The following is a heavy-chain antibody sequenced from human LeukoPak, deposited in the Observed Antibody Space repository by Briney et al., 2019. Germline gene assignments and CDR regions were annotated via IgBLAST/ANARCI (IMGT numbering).Heavy chain of an antibody. J-gene: IGHJ4*02. CDR2: IYSRGNT. D-gene: IGHD5-18*01. Sequence: PSETLSLTCSVSGVSISSGSNYWGWIRQPPGKTLEWIGSIYSRGNTYYNPSLKSRVIILIDTAKNHFSLNLSSVTAADTAVYYCARTYSYGTPPFVYWGQGTLVTVSS. V-gene: IGHV4-39*07. CDR3: ARTYSYGTPPFVY. CDR1: GVSISSGSNY.